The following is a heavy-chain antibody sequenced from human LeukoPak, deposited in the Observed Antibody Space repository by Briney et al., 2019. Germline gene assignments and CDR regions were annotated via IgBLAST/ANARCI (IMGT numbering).Heavy chain of an antibody. J-gene: IGHJ4*02. D-gene: IGHD6-19*01. CDR1: GGSISIYY. CDR2: VYYTGMST. V-gene: IGHV4-59*08. CDR3: ARLVYSSGSSVTATLDS. Sequence: SVTLSLTCTASGGSISIYYWSWIRQPPGKGLEWIGYVYYTGMSTNYNPSLQSRVTIAVDRSKNQFSLKLSSVTAADTAMYYSARLVYSSGSSVTATLDSWGQGTLVTVSS.